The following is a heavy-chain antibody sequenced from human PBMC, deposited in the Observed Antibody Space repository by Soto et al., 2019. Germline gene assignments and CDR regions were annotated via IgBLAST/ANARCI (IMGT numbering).Heavy chain of an antibody. J-gene: IGHJ3*02. Sequence: PSETLSLTCTVSGGSISSGDYYWSWIRQPPGKGLEWIGYIYYSGSTYYNPSLKSRVTISVDTSKNQFSLKLSSVTAADTAVYYCARGVYYDSSGYYYADDAFDIWGQGTMVTVSS. CDR3: ARGVYYDSSGYYYADDAFDI. CDR2: IYYSGST. D-gene: IGHD3-22*01. V-gene: IGHV4-30-4*01. CDR1: GGSISSGDYY.